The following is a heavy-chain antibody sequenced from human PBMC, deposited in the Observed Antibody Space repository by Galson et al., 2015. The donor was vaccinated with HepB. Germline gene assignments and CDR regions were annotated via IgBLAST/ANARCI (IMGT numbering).Heavy chain of an antibody. Sequence: QSGAEVKKPGESLRISCKGSGYSFTSYWISWVRQMPGRGLEWMGRIDPSDSYTNYSPSFQGHVTISADKSISTAYLQWSSLKASDTAMYYCARHGSTYSSSWYDSYYMDVWGKGTTVTVSS. D-gene: IGHD6-13*01. CDR3: ARHGSTYSSSWYDSYYMDV. J-gene: IGHJ6*03. CDR1: GYSFTSYW. CDR2: IDPSDSYT. V-gene: IGHV5-10-1*01.